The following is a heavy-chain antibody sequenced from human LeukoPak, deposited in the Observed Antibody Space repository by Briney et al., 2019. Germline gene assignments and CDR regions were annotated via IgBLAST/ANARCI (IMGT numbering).Heavy chain of an antibody. CDR2: ILHSGSS. CDR3: AKTRNFWSAYFDY. V-gene: IGHV4-30-2*01. Sequence: SETLSLTCGVSGGSITSDTYYWSWIRQPPGKGLEWIGNILHSGSSYYNPSLNSRVTISIDTSKNQFSLKLNSVTAADTAVYYCAKTRNFWSAYFDYWGQGTLVTVSS. CDR1: GGSITSDTYY. J-gene: IGHJ4*02. D-gene: IGHD3-3*01.